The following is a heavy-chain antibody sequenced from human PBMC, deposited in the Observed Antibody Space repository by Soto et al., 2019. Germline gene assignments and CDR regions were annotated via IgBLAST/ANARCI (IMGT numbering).Heavy chain of an antibody. CDR1: CGSISSYY. CDR2: IYYSGST. Sequence: SETLSLTCTVSCGSISSYYWSWIRQPPGKGLEWIGYIYYSGSTNYNPSLKSRVTISVDTSKNQFSLKLSSVTAADTAVYYCARSDFRSRFDYWGQGTLVTVSS. V-gene: IGHV4-59*01. D-gene: IGHD3-3*01. CDR3: ARSDFRSRFDY. J-gene: IGHJ4*02.